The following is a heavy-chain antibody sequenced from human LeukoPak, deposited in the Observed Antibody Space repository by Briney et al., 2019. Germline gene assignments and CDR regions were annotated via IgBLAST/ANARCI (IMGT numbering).Heavy chain of an antibody. CDR2: ISAYNGNT. Sequence: ASVKVSCKASGYTFTSYGISWVRPAPGQGLEWMGWISAYNGNTNYAQKLQGRVTMTTDTSTSTAYMELRSLRSDDTAVYYCARWSSGYYTASGFDYWGRGTLVTVSS. J-gene: IGHJ4*02. V-gene: IGHV1-18*01. CDR3: ARWSSGYYTASGFDY. D-gene: IGHD3-3*01. CDR1: GYTFTSYG.